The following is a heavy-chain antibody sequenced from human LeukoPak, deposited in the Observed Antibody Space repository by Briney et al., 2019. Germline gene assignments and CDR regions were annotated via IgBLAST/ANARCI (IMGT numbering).Heavy chain of an antibody. J-gene: IGHJ4*02. CDR3: ARDKLGTYDY. V-gene: IGHV3-30*14. D-gene: IGHD1-14*01. CDR2: ISYDGSNK. CDR1: GFTFTSYA. Sequence: GGSLRLSCAASGFTFTSYAMHWVRQAQGKGLEWVAVISYDGSNKYYADSVKGRFTISRDNSKNTLYLQMNSLRAEDTAVYYCARDKLGTYDYWGQGTLVTVSS.